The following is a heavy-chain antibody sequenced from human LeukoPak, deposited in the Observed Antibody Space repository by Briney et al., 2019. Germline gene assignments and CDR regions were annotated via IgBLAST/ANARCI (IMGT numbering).Heavy chain of an antibody. J-gene: IGHJ4*02. Sequence: GGSLRLSCAASGFTFSSYGMHWVRQAPGKGLEWVAFIRYDGSNKYYADSVKGRFTISRDNSKDTLYLQMNSLRAEDTAVYYCAKDMAATLDYWGQGTLVTVSS. CDR2: IRYDGSNK. D-gene: IGHD6-25*01. CDR1: GFTFSSYG. CDR3: AKDMAATLDY. V-gene: IGHV3-30*02.